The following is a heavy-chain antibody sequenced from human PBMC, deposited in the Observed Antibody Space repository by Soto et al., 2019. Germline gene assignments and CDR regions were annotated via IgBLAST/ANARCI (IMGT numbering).Heavy chain of an antibody. V-gene: IGHV3-9*01. CDR2: INWSGGSS. D-gene: IGHD6-13*01. Sequence: EAQLVESGGGLVQPGRSLRLSCAASGFTFDDFAMHWVRQAPGRGLEWVSGINWSGGSSGYSDSVKGRLTISRDNAKNSLYLEMNSLRVEDTALFYCVKANDQQLVEGGPFDMWGQGTMVTVSS. J-gene: IGHJ3*02. CDR3: VKANDQQLVEGGPFDM. CDR1: GFTFDDFA.